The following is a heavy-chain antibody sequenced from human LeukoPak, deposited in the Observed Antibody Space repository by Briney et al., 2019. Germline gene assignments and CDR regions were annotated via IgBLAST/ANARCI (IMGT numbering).Heavy chain of an antibody. CDR3: ARWEVRLNAFEM. CDR1: GGSISSGSYY. V-gene: IGHV4-61*02. CDR2: IYTSGST. D-gene: IGHD3-10*01. J-gene: IGHJ3*02. Sequence: SETLSLTCTVSGGSISSGSYYWSWIRQPAGKGLEWIGRIYTSGSTNYNPSLKSRVTISVDTSKNQFSLKLSSVTAADTAVYYCARWEVRLNAFEMWGQGTMVTVSS.